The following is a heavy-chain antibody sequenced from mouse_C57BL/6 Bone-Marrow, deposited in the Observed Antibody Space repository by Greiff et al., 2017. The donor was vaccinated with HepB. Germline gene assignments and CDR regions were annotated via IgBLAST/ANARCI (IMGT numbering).Heavy chain of an antibody. D-gene: IGHD3-1*01. CDR1: GFTFTDYY. CDR3: ASSSSFAY. V-gene: IGHV7-3*01. J-gene: IGHJ3*01. CDR2: IRNKANGYTT. Sequence: EVNVVESGGGLVQPGGSLSLSCAASGFTFTDYYMSWVRQPPGKALEWLGFIRNKANGYTTEYSASVKGRFTISRDNSQSILYLQMNALRAEDSATYYCASSSSFAYWGQGTLVTVSA.